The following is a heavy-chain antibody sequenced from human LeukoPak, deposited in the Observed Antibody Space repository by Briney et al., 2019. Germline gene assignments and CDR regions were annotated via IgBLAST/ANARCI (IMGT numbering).Heavy chain of an antibody. J-gene: IGHJ4*02. D-gene: IGHD4-17*01. V-gene: IGHV4-59*01. Sequence: KPSETLSLTCAVYGGSLSGYYWSWIRQPPGKGLEWIGYIYYSGSTNYNPSLKSRVTISVDTSKNQFSLKLSSVTAADTAVYYCARDLSRYGDYGGLGYWGQGTLVTVSS. CDR1: GGSLSGYY. CDR2: IYYSGST. CDR3: ARDLSRYGDYGGLGY.